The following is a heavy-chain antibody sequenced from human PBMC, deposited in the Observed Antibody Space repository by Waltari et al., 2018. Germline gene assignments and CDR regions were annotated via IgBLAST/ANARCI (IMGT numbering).Heavy chain of an antibody. V-gene: IGHV3-30*02. CDR1: GFTFRSYD. CDR3: ARGGQG. CDR2: IRSDGSKK. Sequence: QGHLVQSGGGVVQPGGSRRLSCAGHGFTFRSYDMHWVRQAPGKGLEWVAFIRSDGSKKYYADSVKGRFTISRDNSKNTLYLQMNSLRAEDTAVYYCARGGQGWGQGTLVTVSS. J-gene: IGHJ4*02.